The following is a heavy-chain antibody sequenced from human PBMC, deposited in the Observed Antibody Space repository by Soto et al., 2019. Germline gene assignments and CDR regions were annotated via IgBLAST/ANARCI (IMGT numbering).Heavy chain of an antibody. J-gene: IGHJ6*03. CDR3: ASPPGLHRSYYYYYMDV. CDR2: INSDGSST. V-gene: IGHV3-74*01. CDR1: GFTFSSYW. Sequence: GGSLRLSCAASGFTFSSYWMHWVRQAPGKGLVWVSRINSDGSSTSYADSVKGRFTISRDNAKNTLYLQMNSLRAEDTAVYYCASPPGLHRSYYYYYMDVWGKGTTVTVSS. D-gene: IGHD2-15*01.